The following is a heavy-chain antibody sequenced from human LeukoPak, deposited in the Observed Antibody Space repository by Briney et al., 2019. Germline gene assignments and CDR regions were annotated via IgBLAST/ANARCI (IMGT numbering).Heavy chain of an antibody. CDR1: GYTFNTYG. J-gene: IGHJ4*02. V-gene: IGHV1-18*01. D-gene: IGHD3-22*01. CDR3: ARDGLMVVVVPPDYYFDS. CDR2: ISTYNGDT. Sequence: GASVKASCKASGYTFNTYGISWVRQAPGQGLEWMGWISTYNGDTNYAQNFQGRVTMTTDTSTSTAYMELRSLTSDDTAMYYCARDGLMVVVVPPDYYFDSWGQGTLVTVSS.